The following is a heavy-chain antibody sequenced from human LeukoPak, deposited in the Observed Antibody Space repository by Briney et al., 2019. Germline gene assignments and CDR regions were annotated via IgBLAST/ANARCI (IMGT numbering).Heavy chain of an antibody. CDR3: ARETYVDY. Sequence: GGSLRLSCAASGFTFSTYWMTWVRQAPGKGLEWVANIKRDGSEKYYVDSVKGRFTISRDNAKNSLYLQMHSLRAEDTAVCYCARETYVDYWGQGTLVTVSS. V-gene: IGHV3-7*01. CDR1: GFTFSTYW. J-gene: IGHJ4*02. CDR2: IKRDGSEK.